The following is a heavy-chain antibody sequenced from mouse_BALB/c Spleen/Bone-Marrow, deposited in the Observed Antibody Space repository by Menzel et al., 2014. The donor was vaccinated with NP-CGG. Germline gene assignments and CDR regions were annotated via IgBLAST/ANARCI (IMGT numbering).Heavy chain of an antibody. J-gene: IGHJ4*01. CDR2: IYPGDGST. Sequence: QVQLKESGPELVKPGASVKMSCKASGYTFTSYYIHWVKQRPGQGLEWIGWIYPGDGSTKYNEKFEGKTTLTADKSSSTAYMLLSSLTSEDSAIYFCARQGYRAMDYWGQGTSVTVSS. CDR1: GYTFTSYY. D-gene: IGHD2-14*01. CDR3: ARQGYRAMDY. V-gene: IGHV1S56*01.